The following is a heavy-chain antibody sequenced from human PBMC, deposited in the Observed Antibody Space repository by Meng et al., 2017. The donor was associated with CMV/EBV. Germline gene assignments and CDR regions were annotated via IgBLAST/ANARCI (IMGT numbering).Heavy chain of an antibody. D-gene: IGHD6-6*01. CDR3: ARVQQLARGFDY. J-gene: IGHJ4*02. V-gene: IGHV3-23*01. CDR1: GFTFSSYA. CDR2: ISGSGSTI. Sequence: GGSLRLSCAASGFTFSSYAMSWVRQAPGKGLEWVSAISGSGSTIYYADSVKGRFTISRDNAKNSLYLQMNSLRAEDTAVYYCARVQQLARGFDYWGQGTLVTVSS.